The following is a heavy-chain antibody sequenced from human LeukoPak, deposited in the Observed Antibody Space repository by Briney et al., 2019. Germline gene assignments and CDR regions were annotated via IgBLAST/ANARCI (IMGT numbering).Heavy chain of an antibody. CDR3: AKESYFGSGSPMDV. Sequence: GGSLRLSCAASGFTFDDYAMHWVRQAPGKGLECVSLISGDGGATYYADSVKGRFTISRDNSENSLYLQMNSLGTEDTALYYCAKESYFGSGSPMDVWGQGTTVTVSS. J-gene: IGHJ6*02. D-gene: IGHD3-10*01. V-gene: IGHV3-43*02. CDR1: GFTFDDYA. CDR2: ISGDGGAT.